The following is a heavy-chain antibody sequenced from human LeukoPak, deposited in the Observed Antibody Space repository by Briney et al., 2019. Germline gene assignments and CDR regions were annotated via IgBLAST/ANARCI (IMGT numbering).Heavy chain of an antibody. CDR1: GGSISSGSYY. V-gene: IGHV4-61*02. CDR2: MYTSGST. D-gene: IGHD1-26*01. CDR3: ARWEGGSYYDFDY. Sequence: TSETLSLTCTVSGGSISSGSYYWRWIRQPAGKGLEWIGRMYTSGSTNYNPSLKSRVTISVDTSKNQFSLKLSSVTAADTAVYYCARWEGGSYYDFDYWGQGTLVTVPS. J-gene: IGHJ4*02.